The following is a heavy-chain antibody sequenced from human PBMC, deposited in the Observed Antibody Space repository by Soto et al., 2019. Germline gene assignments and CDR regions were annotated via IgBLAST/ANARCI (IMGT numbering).Heavy chain of an antibody. CDR3: ARPTLPLGGAHDGHDAFDR. V-gene: IGHV5-10-1*01. J-gene: IGHJ3*02. Sequence: GESLKISCKDSGYSFTTYWITWVRQMPGKGLEWMGKIDPSDSYTNYSPSFQGHVTISADKSISTAYLQWSSLKASDTAMYYCARPTLPLGGAHDGHDAFDRWGQGKRVAVSS. D-gene: IGHD3-16*01. CDR2: IDPSDSYT. CDR1: GYSFTTYW.